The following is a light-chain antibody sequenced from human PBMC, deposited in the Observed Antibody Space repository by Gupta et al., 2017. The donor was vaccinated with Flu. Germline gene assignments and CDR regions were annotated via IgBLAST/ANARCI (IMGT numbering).Light chain of an antibody. CDR3: AAWDDSLNVYL. CDR2: SSD. Sequence: QSVLTQPPSASGTPGERVTTSCSGSRSNIGVNSVNWYQQLPGASPKLLIFSSDQRPSGAPDQFSGSKSGTSAFLAISGLQSEDEADYYCAAWDDSLNVYLFGTGTKVTVL. V-gene: IGLV1-44*01. J-gene: IGLJ1*01. CDR1: RSNIGVNS.